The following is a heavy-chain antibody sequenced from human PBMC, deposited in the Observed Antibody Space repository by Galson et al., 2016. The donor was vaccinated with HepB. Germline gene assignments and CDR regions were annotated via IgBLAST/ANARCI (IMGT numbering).Heavy chain of an antibody. CDR3: AKREPGGREYYFDY. D-gene: IGHD2-15*01. J-gene: IGHJ4*02. CDR2: ISSSGSTI. CDR1: GFTFSDYY. V-gene: IGHV3-11*01. Sequence: SLRLSCAASGFTFSDYYMSWIRQAPGKGLEWVSYISSSGSTIFYADSVKGRLTISRDNAKNSLYLQMYSLGSDDTAVYYCAKREPGGREYYFDYWGQGTLVTVSS.